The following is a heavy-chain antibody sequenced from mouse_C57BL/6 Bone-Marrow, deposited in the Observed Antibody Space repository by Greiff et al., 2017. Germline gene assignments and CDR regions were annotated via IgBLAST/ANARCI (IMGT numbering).Heavy chain of an antibody. CDR2: INPHYGTT. Sequence: EVQVVESGPELVKPGASVKISCKASGYSFTDYNMNWVKQSNGKSLEWIGVINPHYGTTSYNQKFKGKATLTVDQSSSTAYMQLNSLTSEDSDVYYCAREDYFYAMDCWGQGTSVTVSS. V-gene: IGHV1-39*01. J-gene: IGHJ4*01. D-gene: IGHD1-1*01. CDR1: GYSFTDYN. CDR3: AREDYFYAMDC.